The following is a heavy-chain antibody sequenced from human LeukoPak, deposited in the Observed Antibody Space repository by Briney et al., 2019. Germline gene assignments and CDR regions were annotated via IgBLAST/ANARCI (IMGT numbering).Heavy chain of an antibody. D-gene: IGHD5-18*01. J-gene: IGHJ4*02. V-gene: IGHV4-4*07. CDR3: VGERKYTSGYRVTEVGSGYSDY. Sequence: SETLSFTCTVSGGSISSYWHWVRQPAGKGLELIGRIYGSGTTTYNHSLKSRVSMSIDTSKKQLSLKLMSVCAPNTSLYYTVGERKYTSGYRVTEVGSGYSDYWGQGTLVTVSS. CDR2: IYGSGTT. CDR1: GGSISSY.